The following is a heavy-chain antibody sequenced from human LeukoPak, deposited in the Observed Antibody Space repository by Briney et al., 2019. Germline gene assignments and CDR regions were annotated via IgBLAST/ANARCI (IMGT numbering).Heavy chain of an antibody. Sequence: SGPTLVKPTQTLTLTCTFSGFSLSTNGVGVGWIRQPPGVALEGLALIYWDDDKRYSPSLKSRLTITQGTSTNQVVLTMTNMDPVDTATYYCAHTRCTSTSCYKDFDYWGQGTLVIVSS. V-gene: IGHV2-5*02. J-gene: IGHJ4*02. D-gene: IGHD2-2*01. CDR2: IYWDDDK. CDR1: GFSLSTNGVG. CDR3: AHTRCTSTSCYKDFDY.